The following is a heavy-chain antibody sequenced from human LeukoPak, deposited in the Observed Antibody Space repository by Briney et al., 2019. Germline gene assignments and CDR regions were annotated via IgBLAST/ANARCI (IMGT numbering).Heavy chain of an antibody. CDR2: ISGSGGST. Sequence: PGGSLRLSCATSGFTFSTYWMTWVRQAPGKGLEWVSAISGSGGSTYYADSVKGRFTISRDNSKNTLYLQMNSLRAEDTAVYYCAKEPTTVTAPYWGQGTLVTVSS. J-gene: IGHJ4*02. D-gene: IGHD4-17*01. V-gene: IGHV3-23*01. CDR1: GFTFSTYW. CDR3: AKEPTTVTAPY.